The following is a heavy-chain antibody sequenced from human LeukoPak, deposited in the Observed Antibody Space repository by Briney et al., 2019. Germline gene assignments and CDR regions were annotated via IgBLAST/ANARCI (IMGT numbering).Heavy chain of an antibody. CDR2: MYYSGSP. CDR3: ARGSYGGFYYYYYMDV. Sequence: SETLSLTCTVSNGSISSRSYYWGWIRQSPGKGLEWIGSMYYSGSPYYKRSLKSRVTISGDTSKNQFSLKLSSVTAADTAVYYCARGSYGGFYYYYYMDVWGKGTTVTVSS. V-gene: IGHV4-39*07. CDR1: NGSISSRSYY. J-gene: IGHJ6*03. D-gene: IGHD5-18*01.